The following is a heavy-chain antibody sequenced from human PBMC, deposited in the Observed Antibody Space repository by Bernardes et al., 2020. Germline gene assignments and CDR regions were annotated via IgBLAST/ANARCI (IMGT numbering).Heavy chain of an antibody. CDR3: TRARGVSYYYYYYMDV. Sequence: GGSLRLSCTASGSTFGDYAMSWVRQAPGKGLEWVGFIRSKAYGGTTEYAASVKGRFTISRDDSKSIAYLQMNSLKTEDTAVYYCTRARGVSYYYYYYMDVWGKGTTVTGSS. CDR2: IRSKAYGGTT. CDR1: GSTFGDYA. J-gene: IGHJ6*03. D-gene: IGHD3-3*01. V-gene: IGHV3-49*04.